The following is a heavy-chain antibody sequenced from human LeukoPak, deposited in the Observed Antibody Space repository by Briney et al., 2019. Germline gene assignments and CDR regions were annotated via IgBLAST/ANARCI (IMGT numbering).Heavy chain of an antibody. CDR2: INPSGGST. Sequence: VSVKVSCKASGYTFTSYYMHWVRQAPGQGLEWMGIINPSGGSTSYAQKFQGRVTMTRDMSTSTVYMELSSLRSEDTAVYYCARDQSVATTDYYYYYYMDVWGKGTTVTVSS. J-gene: IGHJ6*03. V-gene: IGHV1-46*01. D-gene: IGHD5-12*01. CDR3: ARDQSVATTDYYYYYYMDV. CDR1: GYTFTSYY.